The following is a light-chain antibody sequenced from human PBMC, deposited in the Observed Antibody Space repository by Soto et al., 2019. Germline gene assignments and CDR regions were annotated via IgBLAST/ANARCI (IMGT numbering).Light chain of an antibody. V-gene: IGKV1-39*01. Sequence: DIQMTQSPSSLSASLGDRVTITCRANQTINTFLNWYQQKPGRAPKLLIHGASSLQDGVPSTFSGGGSGTDFTLTITSLEPGDCATYYCQQTYTTPRTFGQGTKVEI. CDR2: GAS. CDR1: QTINTF. J-gene: IGKJ1*01. CDR3: QQTYTTPRT.